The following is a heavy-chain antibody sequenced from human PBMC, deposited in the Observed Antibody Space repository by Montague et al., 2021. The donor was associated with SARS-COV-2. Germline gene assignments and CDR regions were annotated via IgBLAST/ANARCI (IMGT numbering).Heavy chain of an antibody. CDR2: IYYDGSA. D-gene: IGHD3-16*01. CDR1: TASISTYY. V-gene: IGHV4-59*13. CDR3: ASSRGAYNWIDA. J-gene: IGHJ5*02. Sequence: SETLSLTCSFSTASISTYYWSWVRQPPGKGLEWLGYIYYDGSATYNPSLSSRVAMSVDTSKTRFSLKLTSVAAADKAVYYCASSRGAYNWIDAWGQGTLVTVSS.